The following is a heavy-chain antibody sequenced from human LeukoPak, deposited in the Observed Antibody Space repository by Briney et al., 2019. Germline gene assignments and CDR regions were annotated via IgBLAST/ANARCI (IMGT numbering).Heavy chain of an antibody. CDR1: GFTFSSYS. J-gene: IGHJ4*02. D-gene: IGHD6-19*01. V-gene: IGHV3-21*01. CDR3: ARYATVAAHRDFDY. Sequence: GGSLRLSCAASGFTFSSYSMNWVRQAPGKGLEWVSFISSSSSYIYYADSMKGRFTISRDNAKNSLYLQMNSLRAEDTAVYYCARYATVAAHRDFDYWGQGTLVTVSS. CDR2: ISSSSSYI.